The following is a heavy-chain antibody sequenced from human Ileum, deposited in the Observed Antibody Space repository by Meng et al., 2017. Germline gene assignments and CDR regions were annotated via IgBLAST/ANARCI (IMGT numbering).Heavy chain of an antibody. D-gene: IGHD3/OR15-3a*01. CDR1: GFTFTSHG. CDR3: TRCYGDWFSGDH. CDR2: IWYDGSKE. V-gene: IGHV3-33*01. J-gene: IGHJ4*01. Sequence: VELVESGVGVVQPGRSLRLSCATSGFTFTSHGLHWVRQAPGKGLEWVAVIWYDGSKEYYADSVKGRFTISRDDSKNTIYLQMNYLRAEDTAVYYCTRCYGDWFSGDHWGRGTLVTVSS.